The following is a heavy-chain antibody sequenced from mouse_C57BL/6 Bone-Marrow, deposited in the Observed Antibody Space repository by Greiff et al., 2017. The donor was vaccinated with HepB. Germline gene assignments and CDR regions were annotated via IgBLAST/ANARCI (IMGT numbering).Heavy chain of an antibody. J-gene: IGHJ2*01. D-gene: IGHD1-1*01. CDR3: ASGTVVATSRYFDY. Sequence: EVQLQESGPELVKPGASVKIPCKASGYTFTDYNMDWVKQSHGKSLEWIGDINPNNGGTIYNQKFKGKATLTVDKSSSTAYMELRSLTSEDTAVYYCASGTVVATSRYFDYWVQGTTLTVSS. CDR2: INPNNGGT. V-gene: IGHV1-18*01. CDR1: GYTFTDYN.